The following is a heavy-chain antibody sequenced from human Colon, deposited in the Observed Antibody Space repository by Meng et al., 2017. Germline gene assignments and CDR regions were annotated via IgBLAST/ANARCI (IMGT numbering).Heavy chain of an antibody. J-gene: IGHJ4*02. V-gene: IGHV4-4*02. CDR1: GDSIRSSNW. Sequence: QGPLQEVGPGLVKPSGTLSLTCSVSGDSIRSSNWWSWVRQPPGRGLEWIGEIYHSGSTNYNPSLKNRLSLTVDKSKNQFSLTLHSVTAADTAVYYCARVIYASGNMAHLDCWGQGTLVTVSS. CDR2: IYHSGST. CDR3: ARVIYASGNMAHLDC. D-gene: IGHD3-10*01.